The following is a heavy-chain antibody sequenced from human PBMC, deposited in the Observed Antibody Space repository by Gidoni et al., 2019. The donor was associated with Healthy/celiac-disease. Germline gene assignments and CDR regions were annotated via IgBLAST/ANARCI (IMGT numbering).Heavy chain of an antibody. D-gene: IGHD2-2*01. CDR1: GFTFSSYG. V-gene: IGHV3-33*01. J-gene: IGHJ6*02. CDR2: IWYDGSNK. Sequence: QVQLVESGGGVVQPGRSLRLSCAASGFTFSSYGMHWVRQAPGKGLEWVAVIWYDGSNKYYADSVKGRFTISRDNSKNTLYLQMNSLRAEDTAVYYCARDKDIVVVPGGMDVWGQGTTVTVSS. CDR3: ARDKDIVVVPGGMDV.